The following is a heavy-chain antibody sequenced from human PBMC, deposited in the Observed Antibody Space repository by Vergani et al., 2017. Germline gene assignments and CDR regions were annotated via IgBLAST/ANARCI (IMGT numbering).Heavy chain of an antibody. CDR2: INTNTGNP. Sequence: QVQLVQSGSELKKPGASVKVSCKASGYTFTTYAMNWVRQAPGQGLEWMGWINTNTGNPTYAQGFTGRFVFSLDTSVTTAYLQISSLKAEDTAVYYCLLSGRYYNRRFDYWVEGTLVTDSS. J-gene: IGHJ4*02. CDR1: GYTFTTYA. V-gene: IGHV7-4-1*02. D-gene: IGHD3-10*01. CDR3: LLSGRYYNRRFDY.